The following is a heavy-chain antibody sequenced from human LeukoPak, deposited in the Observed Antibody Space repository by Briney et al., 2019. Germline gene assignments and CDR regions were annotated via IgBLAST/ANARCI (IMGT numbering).Heavy chain of an antibody. D-gene: IGHD3-9*01. V-gene: IGHV4-39*07. CDR1: GGSISSSSYY. CDR3: ARVHDILTPRPGHPFDY. CDR2: IYYSGST. J-gene: IGHJ4*02. Sequence: PSETLSLTCTVSGGSISSSSYYWGWIRQPPGKGLEWIGSIYYSGSTYYNPSLKSRVTISVDTSKNQFSLKLSSVTAADTAVYYCARVHDILTPRPGHPFDYWGQGTLVTVSS.